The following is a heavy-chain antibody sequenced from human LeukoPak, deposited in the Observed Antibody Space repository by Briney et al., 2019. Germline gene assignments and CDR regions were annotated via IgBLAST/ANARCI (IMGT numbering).Heavy chain of an antibody. V-gene: IGHV1-2*02. CDR1: GYTFTGYF. CDR3: ATGFGDGRSGWARFDF. J-gene: IGHJ4*02. CDR2: INPNSGGT. Sequence: ASVKVSCKASGYTFTGYFMHWVRQAPGQGLEWIGWINPNSGGTEYSQKFQGRVTMSRDTSIKTAYVEVSRLRSDDTAVYYCATGFGDGRSGWARFDFWGQGTLVTVSS. D-gene: IGHD6-19*01.